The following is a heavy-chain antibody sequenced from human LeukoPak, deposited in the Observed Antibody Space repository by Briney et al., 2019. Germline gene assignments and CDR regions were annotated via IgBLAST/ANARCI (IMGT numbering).Heavy chain of an antibody. V-gene: IGHV3-21*06. J-gene: IGHJ4*02. CDR1: GFTFSSYA. D-gene: IGHD4-11*01. CDR2: ISNGSDRI. CDR3: ARDLTTLTY. Sequence: PGRSLRLSCAASGFTFSSYAMHWVRQAPGKGLEWVSSISNGSDRIYYADSVQGRFTISRDNAKNLVYLQMEGLRVGDTAAYFCARDLTTLTYWGQGTLVTVSS.